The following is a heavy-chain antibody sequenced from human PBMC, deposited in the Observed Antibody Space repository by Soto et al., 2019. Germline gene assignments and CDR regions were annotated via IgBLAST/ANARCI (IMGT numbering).Heavy chain of an antibody. Sequence: PSETLSLTCTVSGGSISSYYWSWIRQPPGKGLEWIGYIYYSGSTNYNPSLKSRVTISVDTSKNQFSLKLSSVTAADTAVYYCASWCFMVRGPHGSGWFDPWGQGTLVTVSS. J-gene: IGHJ5*02. D-gene: IGHD3-10*01. CDR3: ASWCFMVRGPHGSGWFDP. CDR1: GGSISSYY. CDR2: IYYSGST. V-gene: IGHV4-59*01.